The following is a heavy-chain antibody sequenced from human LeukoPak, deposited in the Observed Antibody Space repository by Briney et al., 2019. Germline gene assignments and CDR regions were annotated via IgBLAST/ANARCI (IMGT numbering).Heavy chain of an antibody. CDR2: MNEYGGDI. Sequence: GGSLRLSCAASGFNFSGFSMSWVRQAPGKGLEWVTHMNEYGGDIFYVDSVKDRFTISRDDAKNLLYLQMNSLRAEDTAVYFCARPRGCNSGRCNNFDYWGQGTLVTVSS. CDR1: GFNFSGFS. CDR3: ARPRGCNSGRCNNFDY. V-gene: IGHV3-7*01. D-gene: IGHD2-8*01. J-gene: IGHJ4*02.